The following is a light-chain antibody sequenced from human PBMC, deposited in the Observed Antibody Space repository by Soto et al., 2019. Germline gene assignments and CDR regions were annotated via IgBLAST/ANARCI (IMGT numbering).Light chain of an antibody. CDR3: QSYDSRLSGSV. Sequence: QSVLTQPPSASGAPGQRVTISCSGSSSNIGSNPVHWYQHLPGTAPKLLITGDTSRPSGVPDRFSGSKSGASASLAITGLQAEDEADYYCQSYDSRLSGSVFGTGTKLTVL. CDR2: GDT. CDR1: SSNIGSNP. V-gene: IGLV1-40*01. J-gene: IGLJ1*01.